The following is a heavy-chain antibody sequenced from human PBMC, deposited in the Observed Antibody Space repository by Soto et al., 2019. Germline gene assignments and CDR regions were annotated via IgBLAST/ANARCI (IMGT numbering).Heavy chain of an antibody. CDR2: IYSGGST. CDR1: GFTVSSNY. J-gene: IGHJ4*02. D-gene: IGHD1-26*01. Sequence: EVQLVESGGGLVQPGGSLRLSCAASGFTVSSNYMSWVRQAPGKGLEGVSVIYSGGSTYYADSVKGRFTISRDNSKNTLYLQMNSLRAEDTAVYYCARDRIIVGATPRDYWGQGTLVTVSS. V-gene: IGHV3-66*01. CDR3: ARDRIIVGATPRDY.